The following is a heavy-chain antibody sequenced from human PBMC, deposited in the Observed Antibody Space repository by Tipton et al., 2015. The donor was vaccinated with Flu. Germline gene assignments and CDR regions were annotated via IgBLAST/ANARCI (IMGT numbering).Heavy chain of an antibody. J-gene: IGHJ3*02. CDR2: MNPNSGNT. V-gene: IGHV1-8*01. CDR3: ATSRYSGAYNGFDI. Sequence: QLVQSGPEVKKPGASVKVSCKASGYTFSSYEINWVRQATGQGLEWMGWMNPNSGNTGYAQKFQGRVTMTRNTSISTAYMELTSLTSEDTAVYYCATSRYSGAYNGFDIWGLGTVVTVSS. D-gene: IGHD5-12*01. CDR1: GYTFSSYE.